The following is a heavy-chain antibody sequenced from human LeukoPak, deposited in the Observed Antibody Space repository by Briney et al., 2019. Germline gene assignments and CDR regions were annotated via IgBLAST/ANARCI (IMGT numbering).Heavy chain of an antibody. Sequence: SETLSLTCTVSGGSISSSSYYWGWIRQPPGKGLEWIGSIYYSGSTYYNPSLKSRVTISVDTSKNQFSLKLSSVTAADTAVYYCAGRRIAAALDYWGQGTLATVSS. D-gene: IGHD6-13*01. CDR3: AGRRIAAALDY. CDR1: GGSISSSSYY. CDR2: IYYSGST. V-gene: IGHV4-39*07. J-gene: IGHJ4*02.